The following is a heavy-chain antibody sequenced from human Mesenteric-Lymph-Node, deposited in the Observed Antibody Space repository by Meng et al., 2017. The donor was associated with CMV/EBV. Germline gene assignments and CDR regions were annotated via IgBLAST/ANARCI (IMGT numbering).Heavy chain of an antibody. V-gene: IGHV3-66*02. CDR3: ARDPMSHYDFWGGHKDMDV. J-gene: IGHJ6*02. Sequence: GESLKISCAASGFTVSSNYMSWVRQAPGKGLEWVSVIYSGGSTYYADSVKGRFTISRDNSKNTLYLQMNSLRAEDTAVYYCARDPMSHYDFWGGHKDMDVWGQGTTVTVSS. CDR2: IYSGGST. CDR1: GFTVSSNY. D-gene: IGHD3-3*01.